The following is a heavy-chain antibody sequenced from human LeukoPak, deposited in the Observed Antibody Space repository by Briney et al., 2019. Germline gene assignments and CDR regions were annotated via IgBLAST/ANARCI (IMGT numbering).Heavy chain of an antibody. J-gene: IGHJ6*02. Sequence: SGTLSLTCAVSGGSISSSNWWSWVRQPPGKGLEWIGEIYHSGSTNYNPSLKSRVTISVDKSKNQFSLKLSSVTAADTAVYYCARLDYGGYYYYYGMDVWGPGTTVTVSS. V-gene: IGHV4-4*02. CDR1: GGSISSSNW. CDR3: ARLDYGGYYYYYGMDV. CDR2: IYHSGST. D-gene: IGHD4-23*01.